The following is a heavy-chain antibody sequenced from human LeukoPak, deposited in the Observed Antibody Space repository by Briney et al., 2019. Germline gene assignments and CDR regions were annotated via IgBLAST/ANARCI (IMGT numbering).Heavy chain of an antibody. CDR3: ARTRGSHISMAYLDY. D-gene: IGHD2/OR15-2a*01. CDR2: IIPIFGTA. CDR1: GGTFSSYA. J-gene: IGHJ4*02. V-gene: IGHV1-69*13. Sequence: ASVKVSCKASGGTFSSYAISWVRQAPGQGLEWMGGIIPIFGTANYAQKFQGRVTITADESTSTAYMELSSLRSEDTAVYYCARTRGSHISMAYLDYWGQGTRVTVSS.